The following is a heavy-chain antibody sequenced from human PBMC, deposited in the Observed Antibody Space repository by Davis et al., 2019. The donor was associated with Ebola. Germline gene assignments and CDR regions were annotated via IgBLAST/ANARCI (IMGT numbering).Heavy chain of an antibody. CDR3: ARDRITMVRGVIPNNWFDP. J-gene: IGHJ5*02. CDR1: GYTFTSYY. D-gene: IGHD3-10*01. V-gene: IGHV1-46*01. Sequence: ASVKVSCKASGYTFTSYYMHWVRQAPGQGLEWMGIINPSGGSTSYAQKLQGRVTITRDTSTSTVYMELSSLRSEDTAVYYCARDRITMVRGVIPNNWFDPWGQGTLVTVSS. CDR2: INPSGGST.